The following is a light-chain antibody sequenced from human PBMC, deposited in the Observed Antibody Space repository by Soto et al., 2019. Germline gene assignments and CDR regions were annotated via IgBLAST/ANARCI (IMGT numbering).Light chain of an antibody. CDR1: QSISNL. CDR3: QQYYDWPIT. J-gene: IGKJ5*01. V-gene: IGKV3-15*01. CDR2: GAS. Sequence: EILMTQSPATLSVFQGERATLSCRASQSISNLLAWYQQKPGQAPRLLMYGASTRATGFPDRFSGSGSGTEFTLTISSLHSEDFAVYYCQQYYDWPITLGQGTRLEIK.